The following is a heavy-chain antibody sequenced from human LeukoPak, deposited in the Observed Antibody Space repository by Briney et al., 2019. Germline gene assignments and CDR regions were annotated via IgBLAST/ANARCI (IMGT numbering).Heavy chain of an antibody. D-gene: IGHD1-26*01. Sequence: GASVKVSCKASGYTFTDSSIHWVRQAPGQGLEWMGWINCDSGVTKYAEKFQGRVSVTRDTSISTAYMDLSRLTSDDTAIYYCARDGGGTYQDFDYWGQGTLVTVSS. V-gene: IGHV1-2*02. CDR2: INCDSGVT. CDR1: GYTFTDSS. J-gene: IGHJ4*02. CDR3: ARDGGGTYQDFDY.